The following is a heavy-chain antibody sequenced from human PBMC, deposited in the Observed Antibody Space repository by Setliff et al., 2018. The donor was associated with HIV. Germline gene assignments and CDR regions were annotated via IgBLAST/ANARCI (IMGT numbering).Heavy chain of an antibody. J-gene: IGHJ4*02. Sequence: PGESLKISCKGSGYSFTSYWIGWARQMPGKGLEWMGIIYPGDSDTRYSPSFQGQVTISADKSISTAYLQWSSLKASDTAMYYCARLSGNLAVAGNYYFDYWGQGTLVTVSS. CDR1: GYSFTSYW. D-gene: IGHD6-19*01. V-gene: IGHV5-51*01. CDR2: IYPGDSDT. CDR3: ARLSGNLAVAGNYYFDY.